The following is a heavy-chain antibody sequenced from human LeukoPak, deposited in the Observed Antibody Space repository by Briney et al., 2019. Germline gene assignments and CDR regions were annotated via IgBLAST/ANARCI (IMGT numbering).Heavy chain of an antibody. Sequence: SQTLSLTCAISGDSVSSNSAAWSWIRQSPSRGLEWLGRTYYRSKWYNDFAVSVRSRMTINPDTSKNQFSLQLNSVTPEDTAVYYCARVVAGLGYFDYWGKGTTVTVSS. CDR3: ARVVAGLGYFDY. CDR1: GDSVSSNSAA. CDR2: TYYRSKWYN. J-gene: IGHJ4*03. V-gene: IGHV6-1*01. D-gene: IGHD3/OR15-3a*01.